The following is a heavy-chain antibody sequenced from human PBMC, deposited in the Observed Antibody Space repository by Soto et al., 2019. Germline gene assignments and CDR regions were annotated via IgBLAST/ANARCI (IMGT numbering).Heavy chain of an antibody. CDR2: IYYSGST. Sequence: QVQLQESGPGLVKPSETLSLTCTVSGGSISSYYWSWIRQPPGKGLEWIGYIYYSGSTNYNPSLKSRVNISVDTSNNQFSLKLSSVTAADTAVYYCARRVATSGGDWFDPWGQGTLVTVSS. V-gene: IGHV4-59*01. D-gene: IGHD3-10*01. J-gene: IGHJ5*02. CDR3: ARRVATSGGDWFDP. CDR1: GGSISSYY.